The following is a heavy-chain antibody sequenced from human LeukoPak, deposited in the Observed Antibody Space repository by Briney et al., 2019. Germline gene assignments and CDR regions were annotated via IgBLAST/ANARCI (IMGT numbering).Heavy chain of an antibody. CDR3: AKSLYGGCDY. CDR2: VNGNGGST. D-gene: IGHD3-16*02. V-gene: IGHV3-23*01. J-gene: IGHJ4*02. CDR1: KFAFSSYA. Sequence: GGSLRLSCAASKFAFSSYAMSWVRQAPGKGLEWVSGVNGNGGSTSYADSVKGRFTIFRDNSKNTVYLQMNSLRVEDTAVYYCAKSLYGGCDYWGQGTVVTVSS.